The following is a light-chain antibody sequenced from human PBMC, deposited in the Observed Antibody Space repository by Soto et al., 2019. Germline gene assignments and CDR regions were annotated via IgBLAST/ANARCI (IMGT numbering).Light chain of an antibody. J-gene: IGKJ2*01. CDR2: AAS. V-gene: IGKV1-39*01. Sequence: DIQMTQSPSSLSAPVGDRVSITCRASQNISNYLNWYLQKPGEAPKLLIYAASSLQSGVPSRFSGSGSGTDFTLTITGLQPEDFATFYCQQSYSTSSYTFGQGTKVDIK. CDR3: QQSYSTSSYT. CDR1: QNISNY.